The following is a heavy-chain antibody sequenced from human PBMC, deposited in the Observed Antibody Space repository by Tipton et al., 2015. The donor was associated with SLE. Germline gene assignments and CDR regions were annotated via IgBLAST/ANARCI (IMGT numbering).Heavy chain of an antibody. CDR2: VYPTGSS. Sequence: TLSLTCTVSGGSISSGSYYWSWLRKPAGKGLEWIGRVYPTGSSNINPSLKSRVTISVDSSKVQFSLKLSSVTAADTAVYYCARDGVIAMGYYMDVWGKGTTVTVSS. V-gene: IGHV4-61*02. J-gene: IGHJ6*03. CDR3: ARDGVIAMGYYMDV. CDR1: GGSISSGSYY. D-gene: IGHD2-21*01.